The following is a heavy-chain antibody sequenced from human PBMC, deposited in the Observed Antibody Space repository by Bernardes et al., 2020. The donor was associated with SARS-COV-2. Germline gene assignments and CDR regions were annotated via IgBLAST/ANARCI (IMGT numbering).Heavy chain of an antibody. CDR3: AKAPDFWSGYYY. D-gene: IGHD3-3*01. CDR2: ISGSGGST. Sequence: GGSLRLSCAASGFPFSSYAMSWVRQAPGKGLEWVSAISGSGGSTYYADSVKGRFTISRDNSKNTLYLQMNSLRAEDTAVYYCAKAPDFWSGYYYWGQGTLVTVSS. CDR1: GFPFSSYA. J-gene: IGHJ4*02. V-gene: IGHV3-23*01.